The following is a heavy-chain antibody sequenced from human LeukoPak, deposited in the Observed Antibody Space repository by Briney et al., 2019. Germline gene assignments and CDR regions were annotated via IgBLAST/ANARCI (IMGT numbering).Heavy chain of an antibody. CDR2: INHSGST. Sequence: SETLSLTCAVYGGSFSGYYWSWIRQPPGKGLEWIGEINHSGSTNYNPSLKSRVTISVDTSKNQFSLKLSSVTAADTAVYYCAREGRMVRAVTNWFDPWGQGTLVTVSS. J-gene: IGHJ5*02. CDR3: AREGRMVRAVTNWFDP. D-gene: IGHD3-10*01. CDR1: GGSFSGYY. V-gene: IGHV4-34*01.